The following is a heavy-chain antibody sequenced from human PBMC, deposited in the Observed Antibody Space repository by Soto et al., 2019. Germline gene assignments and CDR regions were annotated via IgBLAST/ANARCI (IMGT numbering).Heavy chain of an antibody. CDR2: IIPIFGTA. CDR3: ARGKARYNWNYVPSVFDY. D-gene: IGHD1-7*01. V-gene: IGHV1-69*13. CDR1: GGTFSSYA. J-gene: IGHJ4*02. Sequence: SVKVSCKASGGTFSSYAISWVRQAPGQGLEWMGGIIPIFGTANYAQKFQGRVTITADESTSTAYMELSSLRSEDTAVYYCARGKARYNWNYVPSVFDYWGQGTLVTVSS.